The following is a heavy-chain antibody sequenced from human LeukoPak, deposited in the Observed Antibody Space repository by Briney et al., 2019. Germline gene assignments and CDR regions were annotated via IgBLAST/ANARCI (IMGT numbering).Heavy chain of an antibody. Sequence: GGPLRLSCAASGFTFSSYSMNWVRQAPAKGLEWVAFIRYDGSNKYYADSVRGRFTISRDNSKNTLYLQMNSLRAEDTAVYYCAKSLMATITISLLDYWGQGTLVTVSS. D-gene: IGHD5-24*01. CDR1: GFTFSSYS. J-gene: IGHJ4*02. V-gene: IGHV3-30*02. CDR3: AKSLMATITISLLDY. CDR2: IRYDGSNK.